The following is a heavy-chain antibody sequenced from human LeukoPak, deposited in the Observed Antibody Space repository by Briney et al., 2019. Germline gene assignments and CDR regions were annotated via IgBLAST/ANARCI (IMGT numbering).Heavy chain of an antibody. CDR3: ARTDWVTDF. D-gene: IGHD2-21*01. V-gene: IGHV3-74*01. CDR1: GFPFSAYW. CDR2: ITSDGAT. J-gene: IGHJ4*02. Sequence: GGSLRLSCAASGFPFSAYWMLWARQAPGKGLVWVSRITSDGATSYADSVKGRFTISRENAKNTLYLQLNSLRAEDTAVYYCARTDWVTDFWGQGTLVTVSS.